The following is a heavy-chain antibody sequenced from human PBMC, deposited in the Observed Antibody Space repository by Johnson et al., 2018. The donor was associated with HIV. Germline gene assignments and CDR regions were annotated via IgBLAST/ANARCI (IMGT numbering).Heavy chain of an antibody. D-gene: IGHD6-6*01. CDR2: IYSGGST. CDR3: ARRSTSSTMGAFDI. J-gene: IGHJ3*02. V-gene: IGHV3-53*01. CDR1: GFTVSSNY. Sequence: VQLVESGGGLIQPGGSLRLSCAASGFTVSSNYMSWVRQAPGKGLEWVSVIYSGGSTYYSDSVKGRFTISRDNSKNTLYLQMNSLRPEDTAVYYFARRSTSSTMGAFDIWGQGTMVTVSS.